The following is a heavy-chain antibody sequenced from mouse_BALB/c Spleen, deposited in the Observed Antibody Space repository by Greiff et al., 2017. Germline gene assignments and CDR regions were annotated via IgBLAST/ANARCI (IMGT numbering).Heavy chain of an antibody. CDR3: ARDGSSPWFAY. V-gene: IGHV5-6-5*01. CDR1: GFTFSSYA. D-gene: IGHD1-1*01. Sequence: EVQLVESGGGLVKPGGSLKLSCAASGFTFSSYAMSWVRQTPEKRLEWVASISSGGSTYYPDSVKGRFTISRDNARNILYLQMSSLRSEDTAMYYCARDGSSPWFAYWGQGTLVTVSA. J-gene: IGHJ3*01. CDR2: ISSGGST.